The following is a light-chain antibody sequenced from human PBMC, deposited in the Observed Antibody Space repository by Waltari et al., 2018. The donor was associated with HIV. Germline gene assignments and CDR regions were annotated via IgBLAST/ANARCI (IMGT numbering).Light chain of an antibody. CDR1: TSSIGSNT. Sequence: QSVLTQPPSASGTPGQRVTISCSGSTSSIGSNTVNWYQQLPGTAPKPLIYSDHQRPSGVPNRFSGSKSDTSASLAISGLQSEDEADYYCAAWDDNLNGPLFGGGTKLTVL. CDR3: AAWDDNLNGPL. J-gene: IGLJ2*01. CDR2: SDH. V-gene: IGLV1-44*01.